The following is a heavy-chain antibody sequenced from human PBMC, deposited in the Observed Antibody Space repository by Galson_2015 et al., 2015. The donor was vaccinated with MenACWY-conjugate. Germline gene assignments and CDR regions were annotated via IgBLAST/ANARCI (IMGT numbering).Heavy chain of an antibody. CDR1: GGSISSSNW. CDR2: NYHSGST. D-gene: IGHD3-3*01. CDR3: ARRGPGSDFGSGYYSFDY. V-gene: IGHV4-4*02. Sequence: ETLSLTCAVSGGSISSSNWWSWVRQPPGKGLEWIGENYHSGSTNYNPSLKSRVSISVDKSKNQFSLKLSSVTAADTAVYYCARRGPGSDFGSGYYSFDYWGQGTLVTVSS. J-gene: IGHJ4*02.